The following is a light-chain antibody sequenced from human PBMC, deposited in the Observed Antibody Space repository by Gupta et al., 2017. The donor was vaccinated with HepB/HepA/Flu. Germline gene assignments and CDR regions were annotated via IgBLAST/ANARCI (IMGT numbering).Light chain of an antibody. CDR1: QSISSY. CDR2: AAS. J-gene: IGKJ1*01. Sequence: PSSLSASVGDRVTITCRASQSISSYLNWYQQKPGKAPKLLNYAASSLQSGVPSRFSGSGSGTDFTLTISSLQPEDFATYYCQQSYSTPTFGQGTKVEIK. CDR3: QQSYSTPT. V-gene: IGKV1-39*01.